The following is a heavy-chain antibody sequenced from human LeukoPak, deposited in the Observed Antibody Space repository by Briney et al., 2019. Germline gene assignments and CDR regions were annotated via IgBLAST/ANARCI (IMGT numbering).Heavy chain of an antibody. J-gene: IGHJ6*02. Sequence: GGSLRLSCVASGFNFSNHPLSWVRQAPGEGLEWVSAINASGTGTFYADSVRSRFVISRDNSEKKMFLQMNSLRVEDTAVYYCTSGMDVWGQGTAVFVSS. CDR3: TSGMDV. D-gene: IGHD5-12*01. CDR2: INASGTGT. CDR1: GFNFSNHP. V-gene: IGHV3-23*01.